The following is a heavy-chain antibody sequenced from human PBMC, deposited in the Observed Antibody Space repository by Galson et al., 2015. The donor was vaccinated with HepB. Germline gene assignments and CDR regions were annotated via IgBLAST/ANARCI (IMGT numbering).Heavy chain of an antibody. CDR3: AREVSFWSGYYIPAGYYMDV. V-gene: IGHV1-46*01. CDR1: GYTFTSYY. CDR2: INPSGGST. J-gene: IGHJ6*03. Sequence: SVKVSCKASGYTFTSYYMHWVRQAPGQGLEWMGIINPSGGSTSYAQKFQGRVTMTRDTSTSTVYMELSSLRSEDTAVYYCAREVSFWSGYYIPAGYYMDVWGKGTTVTVSS. D-gene: IGHD3-3*01.